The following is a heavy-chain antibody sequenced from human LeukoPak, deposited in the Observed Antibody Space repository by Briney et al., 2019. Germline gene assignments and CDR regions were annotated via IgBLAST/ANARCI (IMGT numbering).Heavy chain of an antibody. V-gene: IGHV3-7*03. CDR3: ARGGSWTGSFTDFDY. Sequence: PGGSLRLSCAASGFSFSSYWMSWVRQAPGKGLEWVANIKEDGSEKYYVDSVKGRLTISRDNAKNSLYLQMNSLRVEGTAVYYCARGGSWTGSFTDFDYWGQGTLVTVSS. J-gene: IGHJ4*02. CDR2: IKEDGSEK. D-gene: IGHD3/OR15-3a*01. CDR1: GFSFSSYW.